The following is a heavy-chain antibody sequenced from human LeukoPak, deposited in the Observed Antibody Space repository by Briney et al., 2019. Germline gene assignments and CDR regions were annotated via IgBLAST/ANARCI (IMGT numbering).Heavy chain of an antibody. V-gene: IGHV3-48*02. CDR1: GFTLRSYS. CDR2: ISSSGDTR. CDR3: ARDRAAAD. J-gene: IGHJ4*02. Sequence: GGSLRLSCAASGFTLRSYSMNWVRQAPGKGLEWVSYISSSGDTRYYADSVKGRFTISRDNAKNSLYLQMNSLRDEDTAVYHCARDRAAADWGQGTLVTVSS. D-gene: IGHD6-13*01.